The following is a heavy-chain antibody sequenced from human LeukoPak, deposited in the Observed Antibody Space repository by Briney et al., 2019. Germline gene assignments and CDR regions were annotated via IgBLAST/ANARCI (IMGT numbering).Heavy chain of an antibody. D-gene: IGHD6-6*01. Sequence: GGSLRLSCAASGFTFTSYNMNWVRQAPGKGLEWVANIKQDGSEKYYVDSVKGRFTISRDNAKNSLYLQMNSLRAEDTAVYYCARGHSSSSGSDYWGQGTLVTVSS. V-gene: IGHV3-7*01. CDR3: ARGHSSSSGSDY. CDR2: IKQDGSEK. J-gene: IGHJ4*02. CDR1: GFTFTSYN.